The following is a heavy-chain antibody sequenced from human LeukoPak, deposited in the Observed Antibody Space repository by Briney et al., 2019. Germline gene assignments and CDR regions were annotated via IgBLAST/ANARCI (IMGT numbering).Heavy chain of an antibody. J-gene: IGHJ4*02. V-gene: IGHV4-39*01. CDR2: IYYSGST. CDR1: GGSISSSSYY. Sequence: SETLPLTCTVSGGSISSSSYYWGWIRQPPGKGLEWIGSIYYSGSTYYNPSLKSRVTISVDTSKNQFSLKLSSVTAADTAVYYCARRGQWLIIDYWGQGTLVTVSS. D-gene: IGHD6-19*01. CDR3: ARRGQWLIIDY.